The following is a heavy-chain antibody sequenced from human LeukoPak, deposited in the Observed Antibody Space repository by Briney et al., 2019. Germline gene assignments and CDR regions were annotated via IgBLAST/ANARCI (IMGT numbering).Heavy chain of an antibody. D-gene: IGHD3-3*01. CDR1: GDSVSSNSAA. CDR2: TYYRSKWYN. J-gene: IGHJ5*02. Sequence: SQTLSLTCAISGDSVSSNSAAWNWIRQSPSRGLEWLGRTYYRSKWYNDYAVSVKSRITINPDTSKNQFSLKLSSVTAADTAVYYCASRPHLRPIGTSIFGVVIDWFDPWGQGTLVTVSS. V-gene: IGHV6-1*01. CDR3: ASRPHLRPIGTSIFGVVIDWFDP.